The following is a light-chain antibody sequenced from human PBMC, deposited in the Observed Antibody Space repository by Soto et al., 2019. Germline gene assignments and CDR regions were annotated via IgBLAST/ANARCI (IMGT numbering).Light chain of an antibody. CDR2: ANS. CDR3: CSYAGSDTLAV. J-gene: IGLJ7*01. CDR1: SSDVGSYKL. Sequence: QSALTQPASVSGSPGQSITISCTGTSSDVGSYKLVSWYQQHPGKAPKLMIYANSKRPSGVSNRFSGSKSGNTASLTISGLQAEDEADYYCCSYAGSDTLAVFGGGTQLTVL. V-gene: IGLV2-23*01.